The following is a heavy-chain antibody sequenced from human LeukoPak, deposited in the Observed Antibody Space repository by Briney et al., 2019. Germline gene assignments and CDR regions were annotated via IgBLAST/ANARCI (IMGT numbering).Heavy chain of an antibody. CDR3: ARGVESYSTSWYEVFDY. J-gene: IGHJ4*02. D-gene: IGHD6-13*01. CDR2: IYPGDSNT. CDR1: GYSFTNYW. Sequence: GESLRISCKGSGYSFTNYWIAWVRQMPGEGLEWMGIIYPGDSNTKYSPSFQGQVTISADKSISTAYLQWSSLKASDTAMYYCARGVESYSTSWYEVFDYWGQGTLVTVSS. V-gene: IGHV5-51*01.